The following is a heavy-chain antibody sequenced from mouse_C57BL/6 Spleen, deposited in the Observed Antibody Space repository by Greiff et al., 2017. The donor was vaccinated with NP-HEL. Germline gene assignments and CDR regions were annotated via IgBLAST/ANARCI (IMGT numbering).Heavy chain of an antibody. V-gene: IGHV1-81*01. J-gene: IGHJ2*01. D-gene: IGHD1-1*01. Sequence: VQLQQSGAELARPGASVKLSCKASGYTFTSYGISWVKQRTGQGLEWIGEIYPRSGNTYYNEKFKGKATLTADKSSSTAYMELRSLTSEDSAVYFCARITTVVATRFDDWGKGTTLTVSS. CDR1: GYTFTSYG. CDR3: ARITTVVATRFDD. CDR2: IYPRSGNT.